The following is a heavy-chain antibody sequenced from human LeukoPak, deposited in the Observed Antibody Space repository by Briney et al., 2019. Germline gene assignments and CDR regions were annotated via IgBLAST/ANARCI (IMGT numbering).Heavy chain of an antibody. CDR2: INTDGSRI. Sequence: QPGGSLRLSCAASGFTFNDYWMHWVRQAPGQGLVWVSRINTDGSRIYYADSVKGRFTISRDNAKNSLYLQMNSLRAEDTAVYYCARDIAAAGTYWGQGTLVTVSS. CDR3: ARDIAAAGTY. D-gene: IGHD6-13*01. J-gene: IGHJ4*02. V-gene: IGHV3-74*01. CDR1: GFTFNDYW.